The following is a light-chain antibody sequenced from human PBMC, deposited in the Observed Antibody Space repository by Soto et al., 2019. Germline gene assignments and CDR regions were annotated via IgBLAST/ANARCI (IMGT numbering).Light chain of an antibody. J-gene: IGKJ1*01. CDR2: LGS. V-gene: IGKV2-28*01. Sequence: EIVMTQSPLSLPVTPGEPASISCRSSQSLLHSNGYNYLDWYLQKPGQSPQLLIYLGSNRASGVPDRFSGSGSGTDFTLKISRVEAEDVGVYYCMQALQTPRTFGQGTKV. CDR1: QSLLHSNGYNY. CDR3: MQALQTPRT.